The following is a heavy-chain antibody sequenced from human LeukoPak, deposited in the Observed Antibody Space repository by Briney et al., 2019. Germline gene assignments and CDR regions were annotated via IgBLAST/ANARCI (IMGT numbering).Heavy chain of an antibody. CDR3: ARDFSWTGDYYYYGMDV. CDR2: INPSGGSP. D-gene: IGHD3/OR15-3a*01. V-gene: IGHV1-46*01. J-gene: IGHJ6*02. CDR1: GYTFTSYY. Sequence: ASVKVSCKASGYTFTSYYMHWVRQAPGQGLEWMGIINPSGGSPNYAQKFQGRVTMTRDTSTSTVHMELGSLRSEDTAVYYCARDFSWTGDYYYYGMDVWGQGTTVTVSS.